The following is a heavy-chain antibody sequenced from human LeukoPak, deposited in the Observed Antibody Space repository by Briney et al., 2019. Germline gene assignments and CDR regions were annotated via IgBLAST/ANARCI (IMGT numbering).Heavy chain of an antibody. CDR3: ARDSLTLIVGRQRRGLDY. J-gene: IGHJ4*02. V-gene: IGHV3-48*03. Sequence: GGSLRLSCAASGFTFSSYEMNWVRQAPGKGLEWVSYISSSGSTIYYADSVKGRFTISRDNAKNSLFLQMNSLRAEDTAIYYCARDSLTLIVGRQRRGLDYWGQGTLVTVSS. CDR2: ISSSGSTI. D-gene: IGHD3-22*01. CDR1: GFTFSSYE.